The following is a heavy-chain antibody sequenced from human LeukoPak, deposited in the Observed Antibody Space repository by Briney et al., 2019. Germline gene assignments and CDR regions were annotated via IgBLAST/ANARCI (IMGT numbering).Heavy chain of an antibody. CDR2: INHSGST. CDR3: ARGTMTTVTYYFDY. CDR1: GGSFSGYY. Sequence: SETLSLTCAVYGGSFSGYYWSWIRQPPGKGLEWIGEINHSGSTNHNPSLKSRVTISVDTSKNQFSLKLSSVTAADTAVYYCARGTMTTVTYYFDYWGQGTLVTVSS. J-gene: IGHJ4*02. V-gene: IGHV4-34*01. D-gene: IGHD4-17*01.